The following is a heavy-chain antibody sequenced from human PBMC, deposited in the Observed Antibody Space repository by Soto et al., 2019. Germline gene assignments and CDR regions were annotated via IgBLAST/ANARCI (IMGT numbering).Heavy chain of an antibody. CDR2: IYYSGST. CDR1: GGSISSGGYY. Sequence: SETLSLTCTVSGGSISSGGYYWSWIRQHPGKGLEWIGYIYYSGSTYYNPSLRSRVTISVDTSKHQFSMKLSSVTAAETAVYYRARSYCTNGVCYQFDYWGQGTLVTVSS. J-gene: IGHJ4*02. D-gene: IGHD2-8*01. V-gene: IGHV4-31*03. CDR3: ARSYCTNGVCYQFDY.